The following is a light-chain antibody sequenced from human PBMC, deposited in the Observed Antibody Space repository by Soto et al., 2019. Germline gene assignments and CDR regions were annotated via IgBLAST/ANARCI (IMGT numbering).Light chain of an antibody. CDR2: MND. Sequence: QSVLTQPPSASGTPGQRVTISCSGSNSNIGSNPVYWYQQLPGTAPKLVIHMNDQRPSGVPDRFSGSKSGTSATLAISGLRSEDEADYYCAAWDDSLRGVLFGGGTQLTVL. V-gene: IGLV1-47*01. J-gene: IGLJ2*01. CDR3: AAWDDSLRGVL. CDR1: NSNIGSNP.